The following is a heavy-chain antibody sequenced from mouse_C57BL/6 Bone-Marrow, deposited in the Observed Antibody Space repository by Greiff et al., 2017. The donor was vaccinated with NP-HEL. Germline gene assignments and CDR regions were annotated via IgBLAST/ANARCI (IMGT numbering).Heavy chain of an antibody. CDR1: GYTFTSYW. CDR2: IYPGSGST. J-gene: IGHJ4*01. V-gene: IGHV1-55*01. D-gene: IGHD2-12*01. Sequence: QVQLQQPGAELVKPGASVKMSCKASGYTFTSYWITWVKQRPGQGLEWIGDIYPGSGSTNYNEKFKSKATLTVDTSSSTAYMQLSSLTSVDSAVYYGARLPTYRPYARDYGGRGTAVTVSS. CDR3: ARLPTYRPYARDY.